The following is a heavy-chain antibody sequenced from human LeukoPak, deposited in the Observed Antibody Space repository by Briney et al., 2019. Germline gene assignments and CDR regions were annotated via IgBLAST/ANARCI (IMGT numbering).Heavy chain of an antibody. CDR1: GVSMSSYY. CDR3: AGAIVGNPFYYYYMDV. V-gene: IGHV4-59*08. Sequence: SETLSLTCTVSGVSMSSYYWSWIRQVPGKGLEYVGYIFNSGSANYNPSLESRVTISVDTSKNQFSLKLSSVTAADTAVYYCAGAIVGNPFYYYYMDVWGKGTTVTVSS. D-gene: IGHD3-22*01. CDR2: IFNSGSA. J-gene: IGHJ6*03.